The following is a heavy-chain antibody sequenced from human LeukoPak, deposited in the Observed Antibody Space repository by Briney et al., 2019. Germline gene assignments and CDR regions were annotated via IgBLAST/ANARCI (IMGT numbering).Heavy chain of an antibody. CDR3: AKGPYGYYYGMDV. J-gene: IGHJ6*02. CDR1: GFTFSSYG. CDR2: ISYDGSNK. Sequence: GGSLRLSCAASGFTFSSYGMHWVRQAPGKGLEWVAVISYDGSNKYYADSVKGRFTISRDNSKNTLYLQMISLRAEDTAVYYCAKGPYGYYYGMDVWGQGTTVTVSS. D-gene: IGHD4-17*01. V-gene: IGHV3-30*18.